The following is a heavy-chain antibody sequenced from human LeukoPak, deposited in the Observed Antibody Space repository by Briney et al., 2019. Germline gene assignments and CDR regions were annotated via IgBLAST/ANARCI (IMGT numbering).Heavy chain of an antibody. Sequence: SETLSLTCTVSGGSISSSNYYWGWIRQPPGEGLEWIGYMHYSGSAYYNPSLKSRLTISVDTPKNQFSLKLSSVTAADTAMYYCAVYYYVSSGYSNWFDPWGQGTLVTVSS. CDR2: MHYSGSA. D-gene: IGHD3-22*01. CDR1: GGSISSSNYY. V-gene: IGHV4-39*01. CDR3: AVYYYVSSGYSNWFDP. J-gene: IGHJ5*02.